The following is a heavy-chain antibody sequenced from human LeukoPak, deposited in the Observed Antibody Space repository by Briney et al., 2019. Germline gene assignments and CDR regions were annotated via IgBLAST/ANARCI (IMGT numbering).Heavy chain of an antibody. CDR2: IYHSGST. CDR3: ARHVSYCGGDCSDSFYFDY. V-gene: IGHV4-4*02. D-gene: IGHD2-21*02. J-gene: IGHJ4*02. Sequence: SETLSLTCAVSGGSISSSNWWNWVRQPPGKGLEWIGEIYHSGSTNYNPSLKSRVTISVDTSKNQFSLKLSSVTAADTAVYYCARHVSYCGGDCSDSFYFDYWGQGTLVTVSS. CDR1: GGSISSSNW.